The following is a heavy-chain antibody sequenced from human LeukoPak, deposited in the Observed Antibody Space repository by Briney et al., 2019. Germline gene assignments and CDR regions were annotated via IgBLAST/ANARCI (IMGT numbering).Heavy chain of an antibody. D-gene: IGHD5-24*01. J-gene: IGHJ6*03. CDR2: IYPGDSDT. V-gene: IGHV5-51*01. CDR1: GYSFTNYW. Sequence: GESLKTSCKSSGYSFTNYWIGWVRQMPGKGLEWMGIIYPGDSDTRYSPSFQGQVTISADKSISTAYLQWSSLKASDTAMYYCARHGHGYNYQGGGLYYMDVWGKGTTVIVSS. CDR3: ARHGHGYNYQGGGLYYMDV.